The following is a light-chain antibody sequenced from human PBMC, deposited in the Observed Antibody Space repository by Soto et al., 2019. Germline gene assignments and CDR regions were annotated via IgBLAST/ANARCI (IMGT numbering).Light chain of an antibody. V-gene: IGKV1-27*01. Sequence: DIQMTQSPSSLSASVGDRVTITCRASQGISNYLAWYQQKPGKVPKLLLYAASTLQSGVPSRFSGSGSGTDFTLTISSLQPEDVATYYCQKYNSASFTCGPGTKVDIK. CDR1: QGISNY. J-gene: IGKJ3*01. CDR3: QKYNSASFT. CDR2: AAS.